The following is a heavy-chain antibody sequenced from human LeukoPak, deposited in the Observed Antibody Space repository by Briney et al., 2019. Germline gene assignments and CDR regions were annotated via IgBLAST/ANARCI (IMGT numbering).Heavy chain of an antibody. V-gene: IGHV3-48*04. CDR1: GFTFSSYS. Sequence: PGGSLRLSCAASGFTFSSYSMNWVRQAPGKGLEWVSYISSSSSTIYYADSVKGRFTISRDNAKNSLYLQMNSLRAEDTAVYYCARDYYDSSGLDAFDIWGQGTMVTVSS. D-gene: IGHD3-22*01. CDR3: ARDYYDSSGLDAFDI. J-gene: IGHJ3*02. CDR2: ISSSSSTI.